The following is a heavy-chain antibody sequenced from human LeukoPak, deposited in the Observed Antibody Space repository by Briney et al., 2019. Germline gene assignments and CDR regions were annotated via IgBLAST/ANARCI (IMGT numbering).Heavy chain of an antibody. D-gene: IGHD1-1*01. V-gene: IGHV4-4*03. CDR1: GGSISSNNW. Sequence: PETLSLTCAVSGGSISSNNWWGWVRQPPVKGLEWIGEIYHSGSPNYNPSLKSRVTISVDKSRNHFSLNLSSVTAADTAVYYCARVNINNWHSCDYWGQGTLVTVSS. CDR3: ARVNINNWHSCDY. CDR2: IYHSGSP. J-gene: IGHJ4*02.